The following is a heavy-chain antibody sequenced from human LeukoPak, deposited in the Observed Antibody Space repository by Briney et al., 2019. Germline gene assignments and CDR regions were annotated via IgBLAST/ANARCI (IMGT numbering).Heavy chain of an antibody. Sequence: SETLSLTXTVSGGSISSGSYYWSWIRQPAGKGLEWIGRIYTSGSTNYNPSLKSRVTISVDTSKNQFSLKLSSVTAADTAVYYCARCPSIYMDVWGKGTTVTVSS. D-gene: IGHD4-11*01. V-gene: IGHV4-61*02. CDR3: ARCPSIYMDV. CDR2: IYTSGST. CDR1: GGSISSGSYY. J-gene: IGHJ6*03.